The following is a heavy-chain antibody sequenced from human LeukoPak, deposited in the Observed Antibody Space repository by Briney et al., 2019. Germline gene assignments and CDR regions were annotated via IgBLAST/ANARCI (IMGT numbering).Heavy chain of an antibody. V-gene: IGHV3-11*01. CDR1: GFTFSDYY. Sequence: GGSLRLSCAASGFTFSDYYMSWIRQAPGKGLGWVSYISGVSSTIYYADSLKGRFTVSRDNAKNSLYLLMNSLRAEDTAVYYCARRGSGRHFDFWGQGTLVTVSS. D-gene: IGHD2-15*01. CDR3: ARRGSGRHFDF. CDR2: ISGVSSTI. J-gene: IGHJ4*02.